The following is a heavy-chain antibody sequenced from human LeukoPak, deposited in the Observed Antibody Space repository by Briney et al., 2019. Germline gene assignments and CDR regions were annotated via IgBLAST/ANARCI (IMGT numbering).Heavy chain of an antibody. J-gene: IGHJ4*02. Sequence: GGSLRLSCAASGFTFSRYWMSWVRQAPGKGLEWVASIKEDGSVKYYVESVKGQFTISRDNAKNSLYLQMNSLRAEDTAVYYCAASITMFDYWGQGTLVTVSS. D-gene: IGHD3-10*01. CDR2: IKEDGSVK. CDR1: GFTFSRYW. CDR3: AASITMFDY. V-gene: IGHV3-7*02.